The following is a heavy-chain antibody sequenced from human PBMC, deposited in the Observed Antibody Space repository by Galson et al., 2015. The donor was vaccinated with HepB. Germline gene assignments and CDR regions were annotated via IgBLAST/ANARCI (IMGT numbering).Heavy chain of an antibody. V-gene: IGHV1-18*04. CDR3: ARRLRFLEWLSSPYSSYGMDV. Sequence: SVKVSCKASGYTFTSYGISWVRQAPGQGLEWMGWISAYNGNTNYAQKLQGRVTMTTDTSTSTAYMELRSLRSDDTAVYYCARRLRFLEWLSSPYSSYGMDVWGQGTTVTVSS. CDR2: ISAYNGNT. D-gene: IGHD3-3*01. J-gene: IGHJ6*02. CDR1: GYTFTSYG.